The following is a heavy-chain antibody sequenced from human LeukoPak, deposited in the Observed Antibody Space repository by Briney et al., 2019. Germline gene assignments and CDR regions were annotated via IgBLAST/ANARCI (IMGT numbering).Heavy chain of an antibody. Sequence: SETLSLTCTVSGGSISSYYWSWIRQPAGKGLEWIGRIYTSGSTNYNPSLKSRVTMSVDTSKNQFPLKLSSVTAADTAVYYCARDGTPAYYDILTGPYYFDYWGQGTLVTVSS. V-gene: IGHV4-4*07. CDR1: GGSISSYY. D-gene: IGHD3-9*01. CDR3: ARDGTPAYYDILTGPYYFDY. J-gene: IGHJ4*02. CDR2: IYTSGST.